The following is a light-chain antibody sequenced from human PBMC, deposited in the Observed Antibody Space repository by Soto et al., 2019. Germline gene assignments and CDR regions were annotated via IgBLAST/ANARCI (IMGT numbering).Light chain of an antibody. V-gene: IGKV3-20*01. CDR3: QQYGSSPPLT. Sequence: EIVLTQSPATLSFSPGQRATLSYRASQSVSSSYLAWYQQKPGQAPKLLIYCASTRATDIPDRFSGSGSGTDFPLTISRLEPGDCAGYYCQQYGSSPPLTFGPGTKVDIK. CDR1: QSVSSSY. CDR2: CAS. J-gene: IGKJ3*01.